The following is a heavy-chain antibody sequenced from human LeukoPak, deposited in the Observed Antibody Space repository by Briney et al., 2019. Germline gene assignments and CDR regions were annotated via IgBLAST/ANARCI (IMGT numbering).Heavy chain of an antibody. V-gene: IGHV3-30*04. CDR1: GFTFSSYA. J-gene: IGHJ6*04. Sequence: GRSLRLSCAASGFTFSSYAMHWVRQAPGKGLEWVAVISYDGSNTHYADSVKGRFTNSRDNSKNTLYLQMNSLRAEDTAVYYCARAERGGYSGYDYGMDLWGKGTTVTVSS. CDR3: ARAERGGYSGYDYGMDL. D-gene: IGHD5-12*01. CDR2: ISYDGSNT.